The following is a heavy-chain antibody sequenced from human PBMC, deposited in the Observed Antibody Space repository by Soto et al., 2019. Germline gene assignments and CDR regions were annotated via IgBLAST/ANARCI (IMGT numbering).Heavy chain of an antibody. Sequence: QITLKESGPTLVKPTQTLTLTCTFSGFSLSTSGVGVGWIRQPPGKALEWLAVIYWNDGKRYSPSLKSRLTITKGTSDNQVVLTMTNVDPVDTASYYCAHFNGYEEFEYWGQGTLVTVSS. CDR2: IYWNDGK. V-gene: IGHV2-5*01. CDR3: AHFNGYEEFEY. J-gene: IGHJ4*02. D-gene: IGHD5-12*01. CDR1: GFSLSTSGVG.